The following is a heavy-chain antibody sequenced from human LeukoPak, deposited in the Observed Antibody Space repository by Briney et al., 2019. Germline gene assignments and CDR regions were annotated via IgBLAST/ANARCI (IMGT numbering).Heavy chain of an antibody. D-gene: IGHD3-22*01. Sequence: PGGSLRLSCAASGFTFSSYAMSWVRQAPGKGLEWVSAISGSGGSTYYADSVKGRFTISRDNAKNSLYLQMNSLRAEDTALYYCAKDARRYYYDSSGYHDYWGQGTLVTVSS. CDR2: ISGSGGST. CDR1: GFTFSSYA. J-gene: IGHJ4*02. CDR3: AKDARRYYYDSSGYHDY. V-gene: IGHV3-23*01.